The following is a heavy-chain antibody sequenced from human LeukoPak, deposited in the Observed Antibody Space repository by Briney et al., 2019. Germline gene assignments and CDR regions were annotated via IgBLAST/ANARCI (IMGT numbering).Heavy chain of an antibody. CDR1: GDSISSYY. D-gene: IGHD6-19*01. CDR3: ARDMEAVAGTGDAFDI. CDR2: IYYSGST. Sequence: SETLSHPCTVSGDSISSYYWSWIWQPPGKGLERIRYIYYSGSTNYNPSLKSRVTISVDASKNQFSLKLSSVTAADTAVYYCARDMEAVAGTGDAFDIWGQGTMVTVSS. V-gene: IGHV4-59*01. J-gene: IGHJ3*02.